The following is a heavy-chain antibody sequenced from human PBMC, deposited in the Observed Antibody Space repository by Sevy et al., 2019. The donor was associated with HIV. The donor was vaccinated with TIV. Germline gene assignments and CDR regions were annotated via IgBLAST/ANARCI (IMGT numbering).Heavy chain of an antibody. Sequence: GGSLRLSCVASGFTFSNYAMNWVRQAPGKGLEWVSTIFRGGDGTYYADSVKGRFTISRDNSKDTVYLQLSSLRADDTAVSYCAGALYDSRGSFDDLDIWGHGTMVTVSS. CDR3: AGALYDSRGSFDDLDI. V-gene: IGHV3-23*01. J-gene: IGHJ3*02. D-gene: IGHD3-22*01. CDR1: GFTFSNYA. CDR2: IFRGGDGT.